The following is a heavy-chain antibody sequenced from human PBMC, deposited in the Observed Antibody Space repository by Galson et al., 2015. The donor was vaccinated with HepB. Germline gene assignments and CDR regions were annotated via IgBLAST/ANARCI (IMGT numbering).Heavy chain of an antibody. Sequence: SLRLSCAASGFTFSNAWMNWVRQAPGKGLEWVGRIKSKTDGGTTDYAAPVKGRFTISRDDSKNTLYLQMNSLKTEDTAVYYCTTGPGYSSGWVAEYFQHWGQGTLVTVSS. J-gene: IGHJ1*01. CDR3: TTGPGYSSGWVAEYFQH. CDR2: IKSKTDGGTT. CDR1: GFTFSNAW. V-gene: IGHV3-15*07. D-gene: IGHD6-19*01.